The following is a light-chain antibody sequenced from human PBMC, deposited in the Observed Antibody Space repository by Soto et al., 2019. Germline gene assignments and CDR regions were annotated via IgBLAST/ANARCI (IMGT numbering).Light chain of an antibody. Sequence: QSVLTQPPSASGSPGQSVTISCTGTSSDVGGYNYVSWYQQYPGKAPKLMIYEVSKRPSGVPDRFSGSKSGNTASLTVSGLQAEDEADYYCSSYADSNNLLFGGGTKLTVL. V-gene: IGLV2-8*01. CDR3: SSYADSNNLL. J-gene: IGLJ2*01. CDR2: EVS. CDR1: SSDVGGYNY.